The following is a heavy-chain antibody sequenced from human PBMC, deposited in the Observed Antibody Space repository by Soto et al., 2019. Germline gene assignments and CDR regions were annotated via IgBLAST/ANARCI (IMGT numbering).Heavy chain of an antibody. D-gene: IGHD3-3*01. Sequence: ASETLSLTCTVSCGSISSSSYYWGWVRQPPGKGLEWIGSIYYSGSTYYNPSLKSRVTISVDTSKNQFSLKLSSVTAADTAVYYCASGRITIFGVVINWFDPWGQGTLVTVSS. V-gene: IGHV4-39*01. J-gene: IGHJ5*02. CDR2: IYYSGST. CDR1: CGSISSSSYY. CDR3: ASGRITIFGVVINWFDP.